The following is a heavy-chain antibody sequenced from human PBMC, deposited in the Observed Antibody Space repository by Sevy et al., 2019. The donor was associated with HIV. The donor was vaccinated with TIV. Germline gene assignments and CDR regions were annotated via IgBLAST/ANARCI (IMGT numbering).Heavy chain of an antibody. Sequence: GGSLRLSCVGAGISISSHWMNWVRQSPGKGLEWVANINQDGSEIYYVGSVKGRFTISRDNARNSGYLKMHSLSVEDSGVYYCARAMGVWGQGTTVTVSS. CDR1: GISISSHW. CDR3: ARAMGV. J-gene: IGHJ6*02. CDR2: INQDGSEI. V-gene: IGHV3-7*01.